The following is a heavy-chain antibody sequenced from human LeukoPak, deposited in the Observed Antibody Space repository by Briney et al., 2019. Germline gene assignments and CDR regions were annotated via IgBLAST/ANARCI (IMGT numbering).Heavy chain of an antibody. Sequence: GGSLRLSCAASGFTFSSYAMSWVRQAPGKGLEWVSAISGSGGSTYYADSVKGRFTISRDNSKNTLYLQMNSLRAEDTAVYYCANSRDGVLRTLDYWGQGTLVSVSS. V-gene: IGHV3-23*01. CDR3: ANSRDGVLRTLDY. CDR2: ISGSGGST. D-gene: IGHD2/OR15-2a*01. CDR1: GFTFSSYA. J-gene: IGHJ4*02.